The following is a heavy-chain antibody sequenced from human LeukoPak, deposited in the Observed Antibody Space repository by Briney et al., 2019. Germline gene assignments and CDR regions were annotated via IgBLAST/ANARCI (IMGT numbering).Heavy chain of an antibody. CDR1: GGSISSYY. V-gene: IGHV4-59*12. Sequence: SETLSLTYTVSGGSISSYYWSRIRQPPGKGLEWIGYIYYSGSTNYNPSLKSRVTISVDSSKNQFSLKLSSVTAADTAVYYCARDGRHSSSWDLWYFDYWGQGTLVTVSS. CDR2: IYYSGST. J-gene: IGHJ4*02. D-gene: IGHD6-13*01. CDR3: ARDGRHSSSWDLWYFDY.